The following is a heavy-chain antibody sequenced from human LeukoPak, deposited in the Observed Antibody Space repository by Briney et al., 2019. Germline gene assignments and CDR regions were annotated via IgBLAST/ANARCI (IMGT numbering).Heavy chain of an antibody. V-gene: IGHV4-38-2*02. CDR1: GYSISNAYY. D-gene: IGHD3-9*01. CDR2: IYYSGSI. J-gene: IGHJ6*03. Sequence: PSETLSLTCSVSGYSISNAYYWGWIRQPPGKGLEWIGSIYYSGSIFYNPSLKSRVTISIDTSKNHFSLKLSSVTAADKAVYYCARDMGYYDILTGWLGTVEDYYYYMDVWGKGTTVTVSS. CDR3: ARDMGYYDILTGWLGTVEDYYYYMDV.